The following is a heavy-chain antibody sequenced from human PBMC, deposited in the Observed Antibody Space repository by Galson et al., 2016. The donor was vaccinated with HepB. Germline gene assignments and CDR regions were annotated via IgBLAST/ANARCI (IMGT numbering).Heavy chain of an antibody. CDR1: GFSFSNYA. CDR3: ARGRTTSCNSAFDI. D-gene: IGHD2-2*02. CDR2: IRGSGGSP. J-gene: IGHJ3*02. V-gene: IGHV3-23*01. Sequence: SLRLSCAASGFSFSNYAISWVRQTPGKGLEWVSDIRGSGGSPYYADSVLGRFTISKDNSKNTLYLQVNSLRVEDTAIYYCARGRTTSCNSAFDIWGQGTMVTVSS.